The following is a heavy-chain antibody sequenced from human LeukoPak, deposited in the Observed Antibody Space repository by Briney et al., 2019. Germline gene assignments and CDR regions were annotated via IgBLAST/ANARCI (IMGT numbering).Heavy chain of an antibody. CDR3: LVPAAIGYGMDV. D-gene: IGHD2-2*02. CDR1: GFTFSSYA. J-gene: IGHJ6*02. Sequence: AGGSLRLSCAASGFTFSSYAMHWVRQAPGKGLEWVAVISYDGSNKYYAASVKGRFTISRDNSKNTLYLQMNSLRAEDTAVYYCLVPAAIGYGMDVWGQGTTVTVSS. CDR2: ISYDGSNK. V-gene: IGHV3-30-3*01.